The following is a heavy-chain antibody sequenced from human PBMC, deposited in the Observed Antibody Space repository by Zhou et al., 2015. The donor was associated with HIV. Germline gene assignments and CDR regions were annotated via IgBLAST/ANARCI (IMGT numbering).Heavy chain of an antibody. V-gene: IGHV1-2*02. D-gene: IGHD6-19*01. CDR2: INPNTGGT. CDR3: ASPQKGYSSALYYFDY. CDR1: GYSFTDYY. Sequence: QVQLVQSGAEVKKPGASVKVSCKASGYSFTDYYLHWVRQAPGQRLEWMGWINPNTGGTKYAQKFQGRVTITADKSTSTAYMELSSLRSEDTAVYYCASPQKGYSSALYYFDYWGQGTLVTVSS. J-gene: IGHJ4*02.